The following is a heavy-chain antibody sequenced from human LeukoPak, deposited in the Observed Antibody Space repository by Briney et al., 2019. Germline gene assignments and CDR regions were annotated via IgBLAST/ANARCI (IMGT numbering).Heavy chain of an antibody. J-gene: IGHJ4*02. V-gene: IGHV1-46*01. CDR1: GYTFTSYY. Sequence: ASVKVSCKASGYTFTSYYVHWVRQAPGQGLEWMGIINPSGGSTSYAQKFQGRVTMTRDTSTSTVYMGLSSLRSEDTAVYYCAREGLDGGSYLDYWGQGTLVTVSS. CDR3: AREGLDGGSYLDY. D-gene: IGHD1-26*01. CDR2: INPSGGST.